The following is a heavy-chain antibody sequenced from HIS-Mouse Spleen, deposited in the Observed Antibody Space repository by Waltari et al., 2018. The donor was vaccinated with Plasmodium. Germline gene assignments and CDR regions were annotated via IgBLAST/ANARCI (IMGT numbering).Heavy chain of an antibody. V-gene: IGHV4-31*03. CDR2: IYYSGST. D-gene: IGHD6-13*01. Sequence: QVQLQESGPGLVKPSQTLSPTCTVSGGSISSGGYYWSWIRQHPGKGLEWIGYIYYSGSTYYNPSLKSRVTISVDTSKNQFSLKLSSVTAADTAVYYCARSIAATVTFYFDYWGQGTLVTVSS. J-gene: IGHJ4*02. CDR3: ARSIAATVTFYFDY. CDR1: GGSISSGGYY.